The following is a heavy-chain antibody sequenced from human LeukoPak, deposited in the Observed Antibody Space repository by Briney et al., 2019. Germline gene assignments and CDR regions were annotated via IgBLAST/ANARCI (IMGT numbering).Heavy chain of an antibody. J-gene: IGHJ3*02. D-gene: IGHD2-2*01. CDR2: ISFKNGNT. CDR1: GYSLINYG. CDR3: AKGGSTRPWSFDI. V-gene: IGHV1-18*01. Sequence: GASVKVSCKASGYSLINYGISWVRQAPGQGLEWMGWISFKNGNTNSAQKLQGRVTMTTDTSTSTAYMELMSLRSDDTAVYYCAKGGSTRPWSFDIWGQGTMGTVSS.